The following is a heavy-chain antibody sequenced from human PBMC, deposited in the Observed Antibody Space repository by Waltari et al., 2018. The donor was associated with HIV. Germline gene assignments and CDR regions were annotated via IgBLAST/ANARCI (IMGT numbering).Heavy chain of an antibody. CDR3: ARGVGYGMDV. J-gene: IGHJ6*02. V-gene: IGHV3-74*01. D-gene: IGHD2-15*01. CDR1: GVTVSSHW. CDR2: INKDGSNT. Sequence: EVQRVEGWGRLVPPEWSLRPSSGPSGVTVSSHWSRRVRQAPGKGLVWISCINKDGSNTRYADSGKGRLTISRDNAKNTLYLQMNSLSAEDTAVYWCARGVGYGMDVWGQGTTVTVSS.